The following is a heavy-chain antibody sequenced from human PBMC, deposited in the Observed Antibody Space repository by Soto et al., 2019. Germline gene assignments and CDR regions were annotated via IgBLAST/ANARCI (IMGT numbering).Heavy chain of an antibody. V-gene: IGHV4-39*01. D-gene: IGHD2-2*01. CDR1: GGSISSSSYY. J-gene: IGHJ4*02. CDR2: IYYSGST. CDR3: ARNVVVPAAMRGWFDY. Sequence: QLQLQESGPGLVKPSETLSLTCTVSGGSISSSSYYWGWIRQPPGKGLEWIGSIYYSGSTYYNQSHKSRVTISVDTSKNQFSLKLSSVTAADTAVYYCARNVVVPAAMRGWFDYWGQGTLVTVSS.